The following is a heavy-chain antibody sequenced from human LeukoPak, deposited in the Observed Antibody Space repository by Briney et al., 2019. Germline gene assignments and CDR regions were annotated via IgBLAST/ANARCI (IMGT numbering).Heavy chain of an antibody. Sequence: GASVKVSCKASGYTFNTYGISWVRQAPGQGLEWMGWISAYNGNTNYAQKFQGRVTMTTDTSTSTAYMELRSLRSDDTAVYYCARASYYYDSSGYPGYYFDYWGQGTLVTVSS. CDR1: GYTFNTYG. J-gene: IGHJ4*02. CDR2: ISAYNGNT. CDR3: ARASYYYDSSGYPGYYFDY. D-gene: IGHD3-22*01. V-gene: IGHV1-18*04.